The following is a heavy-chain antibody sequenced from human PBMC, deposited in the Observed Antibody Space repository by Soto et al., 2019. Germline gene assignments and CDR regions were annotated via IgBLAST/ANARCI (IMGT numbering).Heavy chain of an antibody. J-gene: IGHJ5*02. CDR2: IYYSGST. CDR1: GGSVSSGSYY. CDR3: ARDTRSFGDWFDP. Sequence: SETLSLTCTVSGGSVSSGSYYWSWIRQPPGKGLEWIGYIYYSGSTNYNPSLKSRVTISVDTSKNQFSLKLSSVTAADTAVYYCARDTRSFGDWFDPWGQGTLVTVSX. V-gene: IGHV4-61*01. D-gene: IGHD3-10*01.